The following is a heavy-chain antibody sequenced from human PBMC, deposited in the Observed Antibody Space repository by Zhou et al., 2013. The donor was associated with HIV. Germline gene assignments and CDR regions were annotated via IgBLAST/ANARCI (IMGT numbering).Heavy chain of an antibody. V-gene: IGHV1-2*02. D-gene: IGHD4-17*01. Sequence: QVQLVQSGAEVKKPGASVRVSCKASGYTFTDHFMHWVRQAPGQGLEWMGWINPKTGATMYDQKFQGRVTMTRDTSTSTVYMELSSLRSEDTAVYYCARVGYGDGFDYWGQGTLVTVSS. CDR2: INPKTGAT. J-gene: IGHJ4*02. CDR3: ARVGYGDGFDY. CDR1: GYTFTDHF.